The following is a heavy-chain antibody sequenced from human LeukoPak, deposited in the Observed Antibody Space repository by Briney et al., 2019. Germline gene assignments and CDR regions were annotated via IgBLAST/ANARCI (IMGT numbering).Heavy chain of an antibody. CDR1: GGCVSSANFY. J-gene: IGHJ3*02. Sequence: PSQTLSLTCTVSGGCVSSANFYWGWIRQPPGKGLEWIGNIFSSGNTYYHPSLKSRSSMSLDTSKNHFYLKLNSVTAADTAVYYCARVGGYCTTVSCYTLGVFDTWGPGTMVTVTS. CDR3: ARVGGYCTTVSCYTLGVFDT. V-gene: IGHV4-30-4*08. CDR2: IFSSGNT. D-gene: IGHD2-8*01.